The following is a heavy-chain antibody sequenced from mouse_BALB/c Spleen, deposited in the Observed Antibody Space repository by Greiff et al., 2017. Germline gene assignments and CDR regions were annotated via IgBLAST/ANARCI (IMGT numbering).Heavy chain of an antibody. CDR2: ISSGGSYT. J-gene: IGHJ1*01. Sequence: EVQVVESGGGLVKPGGSLKLSCAASGFTFSSYAMSWVRQSPEKRLEWVAEISSGGSYTYYPDTVTGRFTISRDNAKNTLYLEMSSLRSEDTAMYYCANWYFDVWGAGTTVTVSS. CDR3: ANWYFDV. V-gene: IGHV5-9-4*01. CDR1: GFTFSSYA.